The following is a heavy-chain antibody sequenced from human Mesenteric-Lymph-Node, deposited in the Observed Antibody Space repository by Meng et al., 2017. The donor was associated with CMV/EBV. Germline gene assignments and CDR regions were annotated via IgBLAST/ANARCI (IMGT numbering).Heavy chain of an antibody. J-gene: IGHJ4*02. CDR1: GFTFSSYE. CDR3: ARHYGGYYFDA. D-gene: IGHD4-23*01. Sequence: GESLKISCVGSGFTFSSYEMNWVRQASGKGPEWLANISTSGVTVYYADSVRGRFTISRDNSENSLYLQLNSLRADDTAVYYCARHYGGYYFDAWGQGTLVTVSS. CDR2: ISTSGVTV. V-gene: IGHV3-48*03.